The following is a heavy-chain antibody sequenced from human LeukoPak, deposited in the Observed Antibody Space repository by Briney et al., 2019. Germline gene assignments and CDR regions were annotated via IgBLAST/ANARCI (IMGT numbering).Heavy chain of an antibody. V-gene: IGHV1-2*02. CDR1: GYTFTGYY. J-gene: IGHJ6*02. D-gene: IGHD6-19*01. Sequence: ASVKVSCKASGYTFTGYYMHWVRQAPGQGLEWMGWINPNSGGTNYAQKFQGRVTMTRDTSISTAYMELSRLRSDDTAVYYCARSSGLTDEYYYGMDVWGQGTTVTVSS. CDR2: INPNSGGT. CDR3: ARSSGLTDEYYYGMDV.